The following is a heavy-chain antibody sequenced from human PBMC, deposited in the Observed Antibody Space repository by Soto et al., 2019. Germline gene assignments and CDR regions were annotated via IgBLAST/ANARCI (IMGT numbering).Heavy chain of an antibody. V-gene: IGHV4-34*01. CDR1: GGSFSGYY. CDR2: INHSGST. Sequence: SETLSLTCAVYGGSFSGYYWSWIRQPPGKGLEWIGEINHSGSTNYNPSLKSRVTISVDTSKNQFSLKLSSVTAADTAVYYCARARGSGSSVFDYWGQGTLVTVSS. J-gene: IGHJ4*02. CDR3: ARARGSGSSVFDY. D-gene: IGHD3-10*01.